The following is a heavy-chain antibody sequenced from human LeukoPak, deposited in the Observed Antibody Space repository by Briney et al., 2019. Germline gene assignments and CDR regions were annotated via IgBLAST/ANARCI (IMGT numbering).Heavy chain of an antibody. D-gene: IGHD4-23*01. CDR3: TTDLSDYGGNPYYYYYYMDV. CDR1: GFTFSNAW. J-gene: IGHJ6*03. V-gene: IGHV3-15*01. Sequence: KAGGSLRLSCAASGFTFSNAWMSWVRQAPGKGLEWVGRIKSKTDGGTTDYAAPVKGRFTISRDDSKNTLYLQMNSLKTEDTAVYYCTTDLSDYGGNPYYYYYYMDVWGKGTTVTVSS. CDR2: IKSKTDGGTT.